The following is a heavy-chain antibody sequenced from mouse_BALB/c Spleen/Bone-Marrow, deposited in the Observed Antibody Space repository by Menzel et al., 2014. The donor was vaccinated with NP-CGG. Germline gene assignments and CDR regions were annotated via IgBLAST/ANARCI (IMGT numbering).Heavy chain of an antibody. Sequence: GSELVRPGASVKLSCKASGYTFTSYWMHWVKQRPGQGLEWIGNIYPGSGSTNYDEKFKNKATLTVDTSSSAAYMQLRSLTSEDSAVYYCTRGDYPYFPMDYWGQGTSVTVSS. CDR2: IYPGSGST. V-gene: IGHV1S22*01. CDR1: GYTFTSYW. J-gene: IGHJ4*01. CDR3: TRGDYPYFPMDY. D-gene: IGHD2-4*01.